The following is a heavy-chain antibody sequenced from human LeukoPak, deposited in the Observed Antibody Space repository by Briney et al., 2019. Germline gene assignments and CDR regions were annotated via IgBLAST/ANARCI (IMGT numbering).Heavy chain of an antibody. D-gene: IGHD5-12*01. CDR2: ISYDGSNK. Sequence: GGSLRLSCAASGFTFSSYAMHWVRQAPGKGLEWVAVISYDGSNKYYADSVKGRFTISRDNSKNTLYLQMNSLRAEDTAVYYCARENYDYAFDYWGQGTLVTVSS. CDR1: GFTFSSYA. V-gene: IGHV3-30-3*01. CDR3: ARENYDYAFDY. J-gene: IGHJ4*02.